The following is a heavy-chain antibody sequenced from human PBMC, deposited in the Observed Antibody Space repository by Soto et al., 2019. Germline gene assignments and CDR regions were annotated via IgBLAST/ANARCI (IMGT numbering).Heavy chain of an antibody. Sequence: QVQLVESGGGVVQPGRSLRLSCAASGFTFSSYGMHWVRQAPGKGLEWVAVISYDGSNKYYADSVKSRFTISRDNSKNTLYLQMNSLRAEDTAVYYCAKGLWFGELLGAFDYWGQGTLVTVSS. V-gene: IGHV3-30*18. CDR1: GFTFSSYG. CDR3: AKGLWFGELLGAFDY. CDR2: ISYDGSNK. D-gene: IGHD3-10*01. J-gene: IGHJ4*02.